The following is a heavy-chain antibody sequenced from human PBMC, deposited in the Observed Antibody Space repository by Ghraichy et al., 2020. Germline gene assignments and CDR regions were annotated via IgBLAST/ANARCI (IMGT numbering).Heavy chain of an antibody. Sequence: ASVKVSCKASGYTFTGYYMHWVRQAPGQGLEWMGWINPNSGGTNYAQKFQGLVTMTRDTSISTAYMELSRLRSDDTAVYYCAREGEKTTGNWFDPWGQGTLVTVSS. CDR3: AREGEKTTGNWFDP. D-gene: IGHD4-11*01. V-gene: IGHV1-2*04. CDR1: GYTFTGYY. CDR2: INPNSGGT. J-gene: IGHJ5*02.